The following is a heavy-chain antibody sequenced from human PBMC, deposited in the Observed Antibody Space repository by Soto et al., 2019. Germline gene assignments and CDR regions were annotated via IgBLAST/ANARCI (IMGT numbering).Heavy chain of an antibody. CDR1: GFTFSSYG. V-gene: IGHV3-30*03. Sequence: GGSLRLSCAASGFTFSSYGMHWVRQAPGKGLEWVAVISYDGSNKYYADSVKGRFTISRDNSKNTLYLQMNSLRAEDTAVYYCASIVVVVAAGAFDYWGQGTLVTVSS. CDR3: ASIVVVVAAGAFDY. D-gene: IGHD2-15*01. CDR2: ISYDGSNK. J-gene: IGHJ4*02.